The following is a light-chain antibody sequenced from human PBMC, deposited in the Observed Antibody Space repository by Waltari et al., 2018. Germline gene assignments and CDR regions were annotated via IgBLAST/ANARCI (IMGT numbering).Light chain of an antibody. CDR3: MQGTHWLYT. CDR2: KVS. Sequence: DVVMTQSALSLPVTLGQPASISCRSSQSLVHSDGNTYLNWFQQRPGQSPRRLMYKVSNRDAGVPDRFSGSGSGTDFTLKISRVEAEDVGVYYCMQGTHWLYTFGQGTKLEIK. V-gene: IGKV2-30*02. CDR1: QSLVHSDGNTY. J-gene: IGKJ2*01.